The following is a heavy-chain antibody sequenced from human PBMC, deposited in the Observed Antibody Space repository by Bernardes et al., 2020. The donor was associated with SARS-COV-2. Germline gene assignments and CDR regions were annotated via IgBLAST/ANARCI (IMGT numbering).Heavy chain of an antibody. Sequence: SETLSLTCGVFGAPFSNYYWNWIRQPPGKGLEWIADINHGGSTNYSPSLRSRVSISVDTSKNQFFLQLRSVTAADTAVYYCARGDYNFWRGNLNREYYYAMDVWGQGTTVIVSS. CDR2: INHGGST. D-gene: IGHD3-3*01. J-gene: IGHJ6*02. CDR1: GAPFSNYY. CDR3: ARGDYNFWRGNLNREYYYAMDV. V-gene: IGHV4-34*01.